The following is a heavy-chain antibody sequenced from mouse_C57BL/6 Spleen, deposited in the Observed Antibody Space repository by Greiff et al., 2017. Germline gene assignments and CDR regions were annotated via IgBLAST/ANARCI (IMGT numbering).Heavy chain of an antibody. Sequence: QVQLQQPGAELVMPGASVKLSCKASGYTFTSYWMHWVKQRPGQGLEWIGEIDPSDSYTNYNQKFKGKSTLTVDKSSSTAYMQRSSLTSEDSAVYYCARGYSNFGHFDYWGQGTTLTVSS. CDR2: IDPSDSYT. V-gene: IGHV1-69*01. CDR3: ARGYSNFGHFDY. CDR1: GYTFTSYW. D-gene: IGHD2-5*01. J-gene: IGHJ2*01.